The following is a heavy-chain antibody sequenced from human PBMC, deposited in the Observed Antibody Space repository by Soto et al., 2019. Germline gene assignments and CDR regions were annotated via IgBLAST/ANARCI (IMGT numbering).Heavy chain of an antibody. CDR2: IVPVLGTP. Sequence: QVQLVQSGAEVKKPGPSVKVSCKASGDTFSNYAISWVRQAPGQGLEWMGAIVPVLGTPTYAQKIQGRVTNTADKSTSTAYMELSRLGCEDTAVYYCARERSRYDRSGYYRPDYWGQGTLVTVSS. CDR1: GDTFSNYA. J-gene: IGHJ4*02. CDR3: ARERSRYDRSGYYRPDY. D-gene: IGHD3-22*01. V-gene: IGHV1-69*06.